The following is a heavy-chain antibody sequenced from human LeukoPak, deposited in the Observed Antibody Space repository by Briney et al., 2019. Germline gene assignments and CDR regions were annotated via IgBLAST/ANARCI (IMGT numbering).Heavy chain of an antibody. CDR1: GFTFSSYA. J-gene: IGHJ4*02. CDR3: TTAAGPFDH. V-gene: IGHV3-15*01. Sequence: GGSLRLSCAASGFTFSSYAMSWVRQAPGKGLEWVGRIKTKAEGETTDYAAPVKGRFTNSRDDSKNTLYLQMNRLKTEDTAVYYCTTAAGPFDHWGQGTLVTVSS. CDR2: IKTKAEGETT. D-gene: IGHD6-19*01.